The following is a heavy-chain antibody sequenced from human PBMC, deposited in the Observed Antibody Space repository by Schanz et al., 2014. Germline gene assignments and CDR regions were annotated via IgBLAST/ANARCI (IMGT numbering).Heavy chain of an antibody. V-gene: IGHV1-69*02. CDR3: ARGTMPGTFDI. D-gene: IGHD2-2*01. J-gene: IGHJ3*02. CDR1: RSTFSSYT. CDR2: FIPILYVG. Sequence: QVQLVHSGAEVKKPGSSVKVSCKASRSTFSSYTISWVRQARGQGLEWVGRFIPILYVGNYAQQFQGRVTFTADKSTSTAYMELSSLRYEDTALYYCARGTMPGTFDIWGQGTMVTVSS.